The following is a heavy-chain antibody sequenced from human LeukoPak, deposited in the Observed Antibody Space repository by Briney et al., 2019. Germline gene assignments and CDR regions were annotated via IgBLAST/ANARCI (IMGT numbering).Heavy chain of an antibody. V-gene: IGHV3-30*04. CDR1: GFTFGTYA. CDR3: ARTCFGGVIVFDAFDI. J-gene: IGHJ3*02. D-gene: IGHD3-16*02. Sequence: AGGSLRLSCAASGFTFGTYAMHWVRQAPGKGLEWVAVISYDGTNKYYADSVKGRFTISRDNSKNTLYLQMNSLRGEDTAVYSCARTCFGGVIVFDAFDIWGRGTMVTVSS. CDR2: ISYDGTNK.